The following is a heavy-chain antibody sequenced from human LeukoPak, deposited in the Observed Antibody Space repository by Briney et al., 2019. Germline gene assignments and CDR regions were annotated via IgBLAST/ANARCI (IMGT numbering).Heavy chain of an antibody. J-gene: IGHJ4*02. V-gene: IGHV4-34*01. CDR1: GGSFSGYY. CDR3: ARRASKVRGVIITVFDY. Sequence: SETLSLTCAVYGGSFSGYYWSWIRQPPGKGLEWIGEINHSGSTNYNPSLKSRVTISVDTSKNQFYLKLSSVTAADTAVYYCARRASKVRGVIITVFDYWGQGTLVTVSS. CDR2: INHSGST. D-gene: IGHD3-10*01.